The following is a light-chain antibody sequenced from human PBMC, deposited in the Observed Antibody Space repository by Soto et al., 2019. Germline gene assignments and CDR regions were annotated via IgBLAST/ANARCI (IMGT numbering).Light chain of an antibody. J-gene: IGKJ5*01. CDR1: QSISRY. CDR3: QQSYGTPIT. V-gene: IGKV1-39*01. CDR2: VAS. Sequence: DIQMTQSPASVSSSLLDIVTITCRASQSISRYLNWYQQKPGKAPNLLIYVASSLQSEVPSRFSGSGSGTDFTLTITSLQPEDFATYYCQQSYGTPITFGQGTRLEIK.